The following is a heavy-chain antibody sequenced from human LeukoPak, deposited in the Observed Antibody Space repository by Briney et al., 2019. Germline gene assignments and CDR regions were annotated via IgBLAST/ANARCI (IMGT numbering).Heavy chain of an antibody. Sequence: GQSLNISCKGCGYSVASYWIGWEPQMPGKFRAWMGIIYPGDSDTRYSPSFQGQVTISADKSISTAYLQWSSLKASDTAMYYCAIASELAECFDYWGQGTLVTVSS. CDR1: GYSVASYW. D-gene: IGHD1-26*01. V-gene: IGHV5-51*01. CDR3: AIASELAECFDY. CDR2: IYPGDSDT. J-gene: IGHJ4*02.